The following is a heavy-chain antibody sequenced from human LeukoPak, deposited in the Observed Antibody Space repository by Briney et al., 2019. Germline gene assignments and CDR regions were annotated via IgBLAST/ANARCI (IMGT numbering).Heavy chain of an antibody. CDR2: IYYSGST. D-gene: IGHD5-18*01. CDR1: GGSISSSSYY. Sequence: PSETLSLTCTVSGGSISSSSYYWGWIRQPPGKGLEWIGSIYYSGSTYYNPSLKSRVTISVDTSKNQFSLKLSSVTAADTAVYYCAREGDTAMGDYWGQGTLVTVSS. CDR3: AREGDTAMGDY. V-gene: IGHV4-39*07. J-gene: IGHJ4*02.